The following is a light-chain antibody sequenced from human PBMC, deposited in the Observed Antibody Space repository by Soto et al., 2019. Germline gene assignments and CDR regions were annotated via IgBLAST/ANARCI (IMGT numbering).Light chain of an antibody. Sequence: QSALTQPRSVSGSPGQSVTISCTGTSSDVGIYNYVSWYQQHPGKAPTLMIYDVRKRPSGVPGRFSGSKSGNTASLTISGLQAEDDAHYYSCSYAGNYYVFGTGTKVTVL. CDR3: CSYAGNYYV. V-gene: IGLV2-11*01. J-gene: IGLJ1*01. CDR2: DVR. CDR1: SSDVGIYNY.